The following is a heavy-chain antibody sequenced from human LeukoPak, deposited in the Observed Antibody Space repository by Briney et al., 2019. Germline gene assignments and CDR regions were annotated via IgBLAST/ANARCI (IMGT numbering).Heavy chain of an antibody. D-gene: IGHD1-26*01. CDR3: AKETSGSYYYGMDV. V-gene: IGHV3-23*01. CDR2: ISGSGGST. J-gene: IGHJ6*02. Sequence: PGGSLRLSCAASGFTFSSYAMSWVRQAPGKGLEWVSAISGSGGSTYYADSVKGRFTISRDNSKNMLYLQMNSLRAEDTAVYYCAKETSGSYYYGMDVWGQGTTVTVSS. CDR1: GFTFSSYA.